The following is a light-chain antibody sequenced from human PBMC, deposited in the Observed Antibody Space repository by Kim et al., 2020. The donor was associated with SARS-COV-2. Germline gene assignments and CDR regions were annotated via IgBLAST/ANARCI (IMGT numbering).Light chain of an antibody. V-gene: IGLV1-44*01. CDR1: SSNLGTNS. CDR3: AGWDDSLNAEV. J-gene: IGLJ3*02. Sequence: QSALTQPPSVSGTPGQRVTISCSGSSSNLGTNSVHWYQQFPGTAPEVLIYKNNQRPSGVPDRFSGSKSGTSASLAISGLQSEDEGDYYCAGWDDSLNAEVFGGGTKLTVL. CDR2: KNN.